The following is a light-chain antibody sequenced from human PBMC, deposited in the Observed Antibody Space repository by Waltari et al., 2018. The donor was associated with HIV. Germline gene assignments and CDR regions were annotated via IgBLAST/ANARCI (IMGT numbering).Light chain of an antibody. J-gene: IGLJ2*01. CDR3: ASWDGGLNVV. Sequence: QSVLTQPPSVSGTPGQRVTISCSGSTSNVGSNPVKWYQQLPGTAPNTIIYTNDRRPSGVPDRFSGSKSGTSASLAISGLQSEDEADYYCASWDGGLNVVFGGGTKLTVL. CDR1: TSNVGSNP. V-gene: IGLV1-44*01. CDR2: TND.